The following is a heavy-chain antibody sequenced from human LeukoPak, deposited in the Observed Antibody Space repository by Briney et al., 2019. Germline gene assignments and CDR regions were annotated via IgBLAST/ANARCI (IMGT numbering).Heavy chain of an antibody. D-gene: IGHD3-22*01. V-gene: IGHV3-7*03. CDR1: GFTFSSHW. CDR2: INQDGSQK. Sequence: GGSLRLSCAGSGFTFSSHWIGWVRQAPGKGLEWVAHINQDGSQKYYVDSVKGRFTISRDNAKNSLYLQMNSLRAEDTAVYYCATPLDYYDSSGYHQGGDWGQGTLVTVSS. CDR3: ATPLDYYDSSGYHQGGD. J-gene: IGHJ4*02.